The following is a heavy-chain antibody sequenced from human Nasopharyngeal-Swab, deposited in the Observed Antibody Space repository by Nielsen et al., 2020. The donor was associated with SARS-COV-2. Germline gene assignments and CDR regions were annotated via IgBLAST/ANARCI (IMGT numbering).Heavy chain of an antibody. J-gene: IGHJ5*02. Sequence: GESLKISCAASGFTFSSFAMSWVRQAPGKGLEWVSIISGSGDTTYYADSVKDRFTISRDNSKNTLYLQTNSLRVEDTAVYYCAKEGATGWFDPCGQGTLVTVSS. CDR3: AKEGATGWFDP. CDR2: ISGSGDTT. CDR1: GFTFSSFA. V-gene: IGHV3-23*01.